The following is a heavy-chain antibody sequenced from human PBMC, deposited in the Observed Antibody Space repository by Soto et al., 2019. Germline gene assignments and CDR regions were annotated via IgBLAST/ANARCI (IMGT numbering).Heavy chain of an antibody. J-gene: IGHJ3*02. CDR2: TSGSGGST. V-gene: IGHV3-23*01. Sequence: EVQLLESGGGLVQPGGSLRLSCAASGFTFSSYAMSWVRQAPGKGLEWVSSTSGSGGSTYYADSVTGRFTFSRDNSKNTLYLQMNSLRVEDTAIYYCARYSTGWFDAFDIWGQGTMVTVSS. D-gene: IGHD6-19*01. CDR1: GFTFSSYA. CDR3: ARYSTGWFDAFDI.